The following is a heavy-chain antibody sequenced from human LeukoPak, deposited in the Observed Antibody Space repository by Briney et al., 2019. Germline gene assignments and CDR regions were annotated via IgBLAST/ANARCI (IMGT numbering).Heavy chain of an antibody. D-gene: IGHD2-8*01. CDR2: IYPGDSDI. CDR1: GYSFTNYW. Sequence: GESLKISCQGSGYSFTNYWIGWVRQMPGKGLEWMGVIYPGDSDIRYSPSFQGQVTISPDKSISTAHVQWSSLKASDTAMFYCARRAETPNGVCCLFDYWGQGTLVTVSS. V-gene: IGHV5-51*01. CDR3: ARRAETPNGVCCLFDY. J-gene: IGHJ4*02.